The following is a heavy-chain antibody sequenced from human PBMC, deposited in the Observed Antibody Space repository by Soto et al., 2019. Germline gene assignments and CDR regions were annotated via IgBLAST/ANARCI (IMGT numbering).Heavy chain of an antibody. CDR3: ARVPHPYGSGWYHPYYYYYGMDV. Sequence: QVQLVESGGGLVKPGGSLRLSCAASGFTFSDYYMSWIRQAPGKGLEWVSYISSSGSTIYYADSVKGRFTISRANAKNSLYPQTNSLRAEDTAVYYCARVPHPYGSGWYHPYYYYYGMDVWGQGTTVTVSS. V-gene: IGHV3-11*01. D-gene: IGHD6-19*01. CDR2: ISSSGSTI. CDR1: GFTFSDYY. J-gene: IGHJ6*02.